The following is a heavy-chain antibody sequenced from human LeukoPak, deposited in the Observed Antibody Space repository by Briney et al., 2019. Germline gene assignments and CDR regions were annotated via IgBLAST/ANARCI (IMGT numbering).Heavy chain of an antibody. Sequence: ASVKVSCKASGYTFTSYAMNWVRQAPGQGLEWMGWINTNAGNPTYAQGFTGRFVFSLDTSVSTAYLQISSLKAEDTAVYYCGRDPRLGIRGYTYGYFDYWGQGTLVTVSS. J-gene: IGHJ4*02. D-gene: IGHD5-18*01. CDR1: GYTFTSYA. CDR2: INTNAGNP. V-gene: IGHV7-4-1*02. CDR3: GRDPRLGIRGYTYGYFDY.